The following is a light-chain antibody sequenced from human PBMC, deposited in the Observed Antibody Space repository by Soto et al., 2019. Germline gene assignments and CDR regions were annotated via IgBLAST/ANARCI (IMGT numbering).Light chain of an antibody. V-gene: IGKV3-15*01. J-gene: IGKJ3*01. Sequence: EIVMTQSQATLSVSPGERATLSCRASQSVRSNLAWYQQKPGQAPRLLIYGASTRATGIPARFSGSGSGTEFTLTISSLQSEDCAVYYCQQYKNWPPGGFGPGTKVDIK. CDR3: QQYKNWPPGG. CDR2: GAS. CDR1: QSVRSN.